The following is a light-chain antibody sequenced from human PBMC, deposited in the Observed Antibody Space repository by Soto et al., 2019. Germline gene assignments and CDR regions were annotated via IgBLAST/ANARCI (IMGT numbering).Light chain of an antibody. J-gene: IGLJ2*01. CDR2: EGT. CDR1: SSDVGSYNL. CDR3: CSYAGRSSI. V-gene: IGLV2-23*01. Sequence: QSALTQPASVSGSPGQSITISCTGTSSDVGSYNLVSWYQQHPGKAPKLMIFEGTKRPSGVSNRFSASKSGNTASLTISGLQAEDEADYYCCSYAGRSSIFGGGTQLTVL.